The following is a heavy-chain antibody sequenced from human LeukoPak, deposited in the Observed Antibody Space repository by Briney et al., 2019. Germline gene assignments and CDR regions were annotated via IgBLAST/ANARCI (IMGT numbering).Heavy chain of an antibody. CDR2: IKEDGSEA. V-gene: IGHV3-7*01. CDR3: AREWYEYGGDSGGY. J-gene: IGHJ4*02. Sequence: GGSLRLSCAASGLTISGHWMAWVRQAPGKGLEWVAGIKEDGSEAHYVDSVKGRFTISRDNAKNSLYLQMASLRAEDTATYYCAREWYEYGGDSGGYWGQGTLVTVSS. D-gene: IGHD2-21*02. CDR1: GLTISGHW.